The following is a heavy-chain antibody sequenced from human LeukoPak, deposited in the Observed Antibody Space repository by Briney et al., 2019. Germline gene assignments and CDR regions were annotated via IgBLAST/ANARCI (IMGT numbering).Heavy chain of an antibody. D-gene: IGHD3-10*01. Sequence: SETLSLTCTVSGGSISSYYWSWIRQPPGKGLQWIGYIYYSGTTNYNPSLKSRVTMSVDTSQNQFSLKLTSVTAADTAVYYCAREGYDSGSSDHFYYAMDVWGQGTTVTVSS. CDR2: IYYSGTT. CDR3: AREGYDSGSSDHFYYAMDV. V-gene: IGHV4-59*01. CDR1: GGSISSYY. J-gene: IGHJ6*02.